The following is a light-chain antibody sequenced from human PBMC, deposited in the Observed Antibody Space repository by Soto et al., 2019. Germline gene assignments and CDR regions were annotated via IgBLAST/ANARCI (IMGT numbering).Light chain of an antibody. CDR3: VSDSASNNFYLV. J-gene: IGLJ3*02. CDR2: EVT. Sequence: QSALTQPHSASGSPGQSVTISCTGTSSDVGGYNYVSWYQQYPGRAPKLMIYEVTKRPSGVPDRFSGSKSGNTASLTVSGLQAEDEDEYYCVSDSASNNFYLVFGGGTKLTVL. CDR1: SSDVGGYNY. V-gene: IGLV2-8*01.